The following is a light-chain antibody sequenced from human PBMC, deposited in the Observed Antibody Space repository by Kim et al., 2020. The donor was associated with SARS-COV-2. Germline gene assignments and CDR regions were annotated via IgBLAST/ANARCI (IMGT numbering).Light chain of an antibody. CDR1: SLRTYY. V-gene: IGLV3-19*01. CDR2: GKN. Sequence: SSELTQDSAVSVALGQTVRITCQGDSLRTYYASWYQQKPGQAPILVIYGKNNRPSGIPDRFSGSSAGNTASLTVTGAQAVDEADYYCNSLDNSGDHVVFG. J-gene: IGLJ2*01. CDR3: NSLDNSGDHVV.